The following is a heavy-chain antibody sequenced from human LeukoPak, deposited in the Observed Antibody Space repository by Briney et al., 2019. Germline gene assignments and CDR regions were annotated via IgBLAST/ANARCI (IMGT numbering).Heavy chain of an antibody. CDR1: GFTFSSHW. D-gene: IGHD2-15*01. J-gene: IGHJ4*02. CDR3: AKGYCSGGSCYFNYFDY. CDR2: INSDGSSP. V-gene: IGHV3-74*01. Sequence: GGSLRLSCAASGFTFSSHWMNWVRQAPGKGLVWVSRINSDGSSPSYADSVKGRFTVSRDNAKNTLYLQMNSLRAEDTAVYYCAKGYCSGGSCYFNYFDYWGQGTLVTVSS.